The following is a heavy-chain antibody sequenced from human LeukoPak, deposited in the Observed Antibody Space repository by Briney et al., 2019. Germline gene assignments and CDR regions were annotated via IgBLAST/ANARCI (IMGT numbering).Heavy chain of an antibody. J-gene: IGHJ6*02. Sequence: SETLSLTCTVSGGSISSYYWSWIRQPPGKGLEWIGYIYYSGSTNYNPSLKSRVTISVDTSKNQFSLKLSSVTAADTAVYYCARASGLGPYYYYYGMDVWGQGTTVTVSS. D-gene: IGHD1-14*01. CDR1: GGSISSYY. CDR2: IYYSGST. V-gene: IGHV4-59*12. CDR3: ARASGLGPYYYYYGMDV.